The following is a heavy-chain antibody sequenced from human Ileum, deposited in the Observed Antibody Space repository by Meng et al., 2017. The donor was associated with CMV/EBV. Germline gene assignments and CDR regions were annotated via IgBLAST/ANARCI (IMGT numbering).Heavy chain of an antibody. J-gene: IGHJ5*02. CDR3: ARRGTGNYGFDP. V-gene: IGHV4-61*08. D-gene: IGHD1-1*01. Sequence: CTVSGGSVSSGGYYWNWIRQPPGKGLEWIGFMYSSGSTKYNPSLKSRVTISVDTSKNQFSLKLSSVTAADTAVYYCARRGTGNYGFDPWGQGTLVTVSS. CDR2: MYSSGST. CDR1: GGSVSSGGYY.